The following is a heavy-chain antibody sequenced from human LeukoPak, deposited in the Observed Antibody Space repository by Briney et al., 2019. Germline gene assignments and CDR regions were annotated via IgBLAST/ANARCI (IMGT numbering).Heavy chain of an antibody. CDR1: GYSFNSYW. Sequence: GESLKISCKGSGYSFNSYWIGWVRRMPGEGLKWMGIIYPGDSDARYSPSFQGQVTISADKSISTAYLQWSSLKASDTAMYYCARHRYQTAGSGALGYWGQGTLVTVSS. J-gene: IGHJ4*02. D-gene: IGHD3-10*01. CDR2: IYPGDSDA. CDR3: ARHRYQTAGSGALGY. V-gene: IGHV5-51*01.